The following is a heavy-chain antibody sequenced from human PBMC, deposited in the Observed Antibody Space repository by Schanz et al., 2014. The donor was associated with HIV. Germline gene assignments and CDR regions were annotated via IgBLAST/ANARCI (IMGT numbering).Heavy chain of an antibody. V-gene: IGHV3-23*01. CDR1: GFTFNNYA. CDR2: ISGGGGKT. Sequence: EVQLLESGGGLVQPGGSLRLSCVASGFTFNNYAMTWVRQAPGRGLEWVSAISGGGGKTFYADSVKGRFTIFRDKSKSTLYLQMNSLRAEDTALYYCAKDQGDVTGTPFDYWGQGTLVTVSS. CDR3: AKDQGDVTGTPFDY. D-gene: IGHD1-20*01. J-gene: IGHJ4*02.